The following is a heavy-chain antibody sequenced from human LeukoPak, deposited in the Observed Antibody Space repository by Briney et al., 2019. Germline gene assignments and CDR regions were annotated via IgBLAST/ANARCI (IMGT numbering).Heavy chain of an antibody. J-gene: IGHJ4*02. CDR2: INPNSGGT. D-gene: IGHD5-18*01. CDR3: ARVGDTAMVHFDY. V-gene: IGHV1-2*04. Sequence: ASVKVSCKASGYTFTGYYMHWVRQAPGQGLEWMGWINPNSGGTNYAQKFQGWVTMTRDTSISTAYMELSRLRSDDTAVYYCARVGDTAMVHFDYWGQGTLVTVSS. CDR1: GYTFTGYY.